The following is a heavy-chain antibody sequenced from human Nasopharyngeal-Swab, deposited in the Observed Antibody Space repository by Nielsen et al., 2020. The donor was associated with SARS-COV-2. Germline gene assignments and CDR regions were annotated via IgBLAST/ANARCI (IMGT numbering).Heavy chain of an antibody. CDR3: ASGYYDSSGYVRH. CDR2: ISSSGSTI. V-gene: IGHV3-11*04. Sequence: GGSLRLSCAASGFTFSGYYMSWIRQAPGKGLEWVSYISSSGSTIYYADSVKGRFTISRDNAKNSLYLQMNSLRAEDTAVYYCASGYYDSSGYVRHWGQGTLVTVSS. CDR1: GFTFSGYY. D-gene: IGHD3-22*01. J-gene: IGHJ1*01.